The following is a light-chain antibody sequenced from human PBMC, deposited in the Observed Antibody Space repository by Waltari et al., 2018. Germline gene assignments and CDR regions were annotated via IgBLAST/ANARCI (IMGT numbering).Light chain of an antibody. Sequence: DVQLTQSPSSLSASIGDRVTITCRASQDINTYLHWYRQKPGEAPELLIYAATNLQGGVPVRFSGSGSGTDFTLTIYSLQPDDFATYFCQQTYSAPHTFGQGSRLDI. CDR3: QQTYSAPHT. CDR2: AAT. CDR1: QDINTY. J-gene: IGKJ2*01. V-gene: IGKV1-39*01.